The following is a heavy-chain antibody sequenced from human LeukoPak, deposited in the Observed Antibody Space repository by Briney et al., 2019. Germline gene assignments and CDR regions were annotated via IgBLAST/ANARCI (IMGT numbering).Heavy chain of an antibody. CDR3: AKDSGSWYFGAFDI. D-gene: IGHD6-13*01. CDR2: ISWNSGSI. J-gene: IGHJ3*02. Sequence: GGSLRLSCAASGFTFDDYAIHWVRQAPGKGLEWVSGISWNSGSIGYADSVKGRFTISRDNAKNSLYLQMNSLRAEDTALYYCAKDSGSWYFGAFDIWGQGTMVTFSS. V-gene: IGHV3-9*01. CDR1: GFTFDDYA.